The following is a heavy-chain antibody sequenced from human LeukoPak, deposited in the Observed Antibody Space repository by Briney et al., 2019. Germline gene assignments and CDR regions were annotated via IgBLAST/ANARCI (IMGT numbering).Heavy chain of an antibody. CDR2: IIPIFGTG. J-gene: IGHJ5*02. CDR3: ARGYYDILTGYYTHKQNWFDP. CDR1: GGTFSSYA. D-gene: IGHD3-9*01. Sequence: ASVKVSCKASGGTFSSYAISWVRQAPGQGLEWMGGIIPIFGTGNYAQKFQGRVTITADESTSTAYMELSSLRSEDTAVYYCARGYYDILTGYYTHKQNWFDPWGQGTLVTVSS. V-gene: IGHV1-69*13.